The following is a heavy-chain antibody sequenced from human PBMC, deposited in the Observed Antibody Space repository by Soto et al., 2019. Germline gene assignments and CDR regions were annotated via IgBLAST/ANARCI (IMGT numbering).Heavy chain of an antibody. CDR2: LKSKTDGGTT. CDR3: TTAARIAARKRLDY. D-gene: IGHD6-6*01. Sequence: GGSLRLSCAASGLTYSNAWMSWVRQAPGKGLEWVGRLKSKTDGGTTDYAEPVKGRFTISRDDSTNTLYLQINSLNTEATAVYYCTTAARIAARKRLDYWGQGTLVTV. V-gene: IGHV3-15*01. CDR1: GLTYSNAW. J-gene: IGHJ4*02.